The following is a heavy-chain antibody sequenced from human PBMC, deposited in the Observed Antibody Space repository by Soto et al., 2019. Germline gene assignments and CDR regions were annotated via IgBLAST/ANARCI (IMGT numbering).Heavy chain of an antibody. CDR3: ARVRALEIAVRPVDY. D-gene: IGHD6-13*01. CDR1: GFTFSTYA. Sequence: LPGGSLRLSCAASGFTFSTYAMHWVRQAPGKGLEWLAVISYDGNTKYYADSVKGRFTISRDNSKNTLYLQMNSLRAEDTAIYYCARVRALEIAVRPVDYWGQGTLVTVSS. J-gene: IGHJ4*02. V-gene: IGHV3-30-3*01. CDR2: ISYDGNTK.